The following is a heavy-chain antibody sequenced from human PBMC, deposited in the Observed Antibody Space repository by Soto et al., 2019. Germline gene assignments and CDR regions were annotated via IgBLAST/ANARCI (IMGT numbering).Heavy chain of an antibody. J-gene: IGHJ6*02. CDR2: MNPNRGNT. CDR1: GYTFTSYD. D-gene: IGHD6-13*01. CDR3: ARRGYSSSWYYYYYYGMDV. Sequence: QVQLMQSGAEVKKPGASVKVSCKASGYTFTSYDINWVRQATGQGVEWMGWMNPNRGNTGYAQKFLGRGTMTSNTSITTAYMELNSLRSEDTAVYYCARRGYSSSWYYYYYYGMDVWGQGTTVTVSS. V-gene: IGHV1-8*01.